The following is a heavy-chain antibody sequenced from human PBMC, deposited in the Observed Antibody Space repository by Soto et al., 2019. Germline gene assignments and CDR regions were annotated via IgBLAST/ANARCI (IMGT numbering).Heavy chain of an antibody. Sequence: QVQLVQSGAEVKKPGSSVKVSCKASGYTFTGYYMHWVRQAPGQGLEWMGWINPTSGGTNYAQKFQGRVTMTRDTSISTAYMELSRLRSDDTAVYYCARAGDGYNQGDYWGQGTLVTVSS. V-gene: IGHV1-2*02. CDR1: GYTFTGYY. D-gene: IGHD5-12*01. J-gene: IGHJ4*02. CDR3: ARAGDGYNQGDY. CDR2: INPTSGGT.